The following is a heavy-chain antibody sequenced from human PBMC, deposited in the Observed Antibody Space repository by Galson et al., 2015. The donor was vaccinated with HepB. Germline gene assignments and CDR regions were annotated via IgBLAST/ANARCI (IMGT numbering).Heavy chain of an antibody. CDR2: IYSSGPT. J-gene: IGHJ4*02. D-gene: IGHD2-15*01. CDR3: ARGASSEFDS. Sequence: LSLTCTVSGGSISSYHWSWIRQPPGKGLEWIGYIYSSGPTNYNPSLKSRLTMSVDTSKNQFSLKLRSVTAADTAVYYCARGASSEFDSWGQGTLVTVSS. V-gene: IGHV4-59*01. CDR1: GGSISSYH.